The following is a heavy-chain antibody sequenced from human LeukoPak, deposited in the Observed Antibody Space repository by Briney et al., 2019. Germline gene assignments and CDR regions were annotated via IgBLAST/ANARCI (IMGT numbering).Heavy chain of an antibody. Sequence: GGSLRLSCAASGFTFSGYDMHWVRQAPGKGLEYVSAISSNGVNTYYANSVKGRFTISRDNSKNTLYLQMGSLRAEDMAVYYCARAPPGYYDYWGQGTLVTVS. J-gene: IGHJ4*02. CDR3: ARAPPGYYDY. D-gene: IGHD3-22*01. CDR2: ISSNGVNT. CDR1: GFTFSGYD. V-gene: IGHV3-64*01.